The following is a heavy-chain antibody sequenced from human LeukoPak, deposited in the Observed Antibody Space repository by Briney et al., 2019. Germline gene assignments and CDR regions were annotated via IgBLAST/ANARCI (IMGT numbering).Heavy chain of an antibody. J-gene: IGHJ4*02. D-gene: IGHD6-19*01. CDR2: ISGDGRST. Sequence: GGSLRLSCAASGFTFNNYALTWVRQAPGQGLEWVSTISGDGRSTYYADSVKGRFTISRDNSKNTLFLQMSSLRAENTAVYYCTKDAGYSSGREFDSWGQGTLVIVSS. CDR1: GFTFNNYA. CDR3: TKDAGYSSGREFDS. V-gene: IGHV3-23*01.